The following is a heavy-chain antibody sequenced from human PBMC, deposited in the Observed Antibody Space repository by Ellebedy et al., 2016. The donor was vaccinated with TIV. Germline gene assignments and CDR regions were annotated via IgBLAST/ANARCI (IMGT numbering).Heavy chain of an antibody. CDR3: ARDLYDFWSGYPATLYGMDV. J-gene: IGHJ6*02. D-gene: IGHD3-3*01. V-gene: IGHV4-61*08. CDR1: GGSISSGGYS. CDR2: IYYSGST. Sequence: SETLSLXCAVSGGSISSGGYSWSWIRQPPGKGLEWIGYIYYSGSTNYNPSLKSRVTISVDTSKNQFSLKLSSVTAADTAVYYCARDLYDFWSGYPATLYGMDVWGQGTTVTVSS.